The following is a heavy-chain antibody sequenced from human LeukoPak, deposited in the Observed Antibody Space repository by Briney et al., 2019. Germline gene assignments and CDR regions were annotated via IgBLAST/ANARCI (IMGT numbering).Heavy chain of an antibody. CDR1: GFTFSSYA. CDR2: ISYDGSNK. Sequence: PGRSLRLSCAASGFTFSSYAMHWVRQAPGKGLEWVAVISYDGSNKYYADSVKGRFTISRDNSKNTLYLQMNSLRAEDTAVYYCAKDQQWLVRYFDYWGQGTLVTVSS. CDR3: AKDQQWLVRYFDY. D-gene: IGHD6-19*01. J-gene: IGHJ4*02. V-gene: IGHV3-30-3*01.